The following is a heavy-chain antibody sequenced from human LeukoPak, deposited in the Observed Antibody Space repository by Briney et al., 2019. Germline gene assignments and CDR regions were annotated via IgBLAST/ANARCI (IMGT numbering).Heavy chain of an antibody. Sequence: GGSLRLSCAASGFTFSSYWMSWVRQAPGKGLEWVANIKQDGSEKYYVDSVKGRFTISRDNAKNSLYLQMNSLRAEDTAVYYCARDGHDYIWGSYLNWGQGALVTVSS. CDR3: ARDGHDYIWGSYLN. V-gene: IGHV3-7*01. D-gene: IGHD3-16*02. J-gene: IGHJ4*02. CDR1: GFTFSSYW. CDR2: IKQDGSEK.